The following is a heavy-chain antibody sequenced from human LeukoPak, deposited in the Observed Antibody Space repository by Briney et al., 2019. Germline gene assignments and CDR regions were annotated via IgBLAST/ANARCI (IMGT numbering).Heavy chain of an antibody. D-gene: IGHD2-2*01. Sequence: GGSLRLSCAASGFTFSSYAMSWVRQAPGKGLVWVSGISGSGGSTYYVDSVKGRFTISRDNSKNTLYLQLNSLRAEDTAVYYCAKEGGIVVVPAAMTFFDYWGQGTLVTVSS. V-gene: IGHV3-23*01. J-gene: IGHJ4*02. CDR2: ISGSGGST. CDR1: GFTFSSYA. CDR3: AKEGGIVVVPAAMTFFDY.